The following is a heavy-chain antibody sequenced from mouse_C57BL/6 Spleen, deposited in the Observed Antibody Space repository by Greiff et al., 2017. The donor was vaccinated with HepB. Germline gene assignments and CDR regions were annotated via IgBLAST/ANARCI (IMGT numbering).Heavy chain of an antibody. Sequence: EVQLQQSGAELVKPGASVKLSCTASGFNIKDYYMHWVKQRTEQGLEWIGRIDPEDGETKYAPKFQGKATITADTSSNTAYLHLSSLTSEDTAVYYWARVPNTTVGYGYFDVWGTGTTVTVSS. D-gene: IGHD1-1*01. CDR1: GFNIKDYY. CDR3: ARVPNTTVGYGYFDV. J-gene: IGHJ1*03. V-gene: IGHV14-2*01. CDR2: IDPEDGET.